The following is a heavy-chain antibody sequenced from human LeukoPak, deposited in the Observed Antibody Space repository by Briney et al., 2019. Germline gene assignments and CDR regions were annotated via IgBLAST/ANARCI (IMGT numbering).Heavy chain of an antibody. V-gene: IGHV3-13*01. CDR3: ARTGESSDYFDY. CDR2: IGTAGDT. J-gene: IGHJ4*02. D-gene: IGHD3-10*01. CDR1: GFTFSSYA. Sequence: GGSLRLSCAASGFTFSSYAMSWVRQAPGKGLEWVSAIGTAGDTYYPGSVKGRFTISRENAKNSLYLQMNSLRAGDTAVYYCARTGESSDYFDYWGQGTLVTVSS.